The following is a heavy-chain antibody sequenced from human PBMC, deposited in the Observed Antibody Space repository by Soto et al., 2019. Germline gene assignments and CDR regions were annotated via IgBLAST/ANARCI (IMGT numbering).Heavy chain of an antibody. J-gene: IGHJ4*02. CDR2: ISGYNGNT. CDR1: GYTFPSYG. CDR3: ARDDCSRGSCYRPLEY. V-gene: IGHV1-18*01. Sequence: ASVKVSCKASGYTFPSYGISWVRQAPGQGLEWMGWISGYNGNTNYAQMLQGRVTMTTDTSTRTAYMELRSLRSDDTAVYYCARDDCSRGSCYRPLEYWGQGTLVNVSS. D-gene: IGHD2-15*01.